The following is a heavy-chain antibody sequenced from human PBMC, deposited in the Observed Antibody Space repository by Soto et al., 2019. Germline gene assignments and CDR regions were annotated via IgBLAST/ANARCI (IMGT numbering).Heavy chain of an antibody. CDR2: IIPLFGTT. J-gene: IGHJ6*02. Sequence: QVQVVQSGVEVRRPGSSVKVSCKASGDTFKNCVISWVRQAPGQGLEWMGGIIPLFGTTDFAQRFQGRLTITTDESTTTAYIELSRLRSEDTATYYCAAELGFGKLSVVWGQGTTVIVYS. CDR1: GDTFKNCV. CDR3: AAELGFGKLSVV. V-gene: IGHV1-69*01. D-gene: IGHD7-27*01.